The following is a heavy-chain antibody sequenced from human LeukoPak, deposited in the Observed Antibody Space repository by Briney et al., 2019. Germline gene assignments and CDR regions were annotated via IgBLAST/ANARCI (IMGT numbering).Heavy chain of an antibody. Sequence: GGSLRLSCAASGFTFSSYAMHWVRQAPGKGREWVAVISYDGSNKYYADSVKGRFTISRDNSKNTLYLQMNSLRAEDTAVYYCARDQSIAAHRPGDAFDIWGQGTMVTVSS. J-gene: IGHJ3*02. D-gene: IGHD6-6*01. V-gene: IGHV3-30-3*01. CDR1: GFTFSSYA. CDR3: ARDQSIAAHRPGDAFDI. CDR2: ISYDGSNK.